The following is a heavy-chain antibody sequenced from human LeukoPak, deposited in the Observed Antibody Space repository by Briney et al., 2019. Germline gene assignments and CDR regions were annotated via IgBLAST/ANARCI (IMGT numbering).Heavy chain of an antibody. CDR2: IYYSGST. D-gene: IGHD6-19*01. CDR1: GGSISSSSYY. Sequence: SETLSLTCTVSGGSISSSSYYWGWIRQPPGRGLEWIGSIYYSGSTYYNPPLKSRVTISVDTSKNQFSLKLSSVTAADTAVYYCARHWDRDHVAGTNYFDYWGQGTLVTVSS. J-gene: IGHJ4*02. CDR3: ARHWDRDHVAGTNYFDY. V-gene: IGHV4-39*01.